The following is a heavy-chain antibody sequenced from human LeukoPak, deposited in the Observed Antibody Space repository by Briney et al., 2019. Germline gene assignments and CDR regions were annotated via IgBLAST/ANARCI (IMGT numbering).Heavy chain of an antibody. J-gene: IGHJ4*02. V-gene: IGHV4-61*02. CDR3: ARSALGWSLDC. CDR1: GGSISSGSYY. CDR2: IYTSEST. Sequence: PSETLSLTCTVSGGSISSGSYYWSWIRQRAGKGLEWIGRIYTSESTNYNPSLKSRVTISVDTSKNQFSLKLSSVTAADTAVYYCARSALGWSLDCWGQGTLVTVSS. D-gene: IGHD6-19*01.